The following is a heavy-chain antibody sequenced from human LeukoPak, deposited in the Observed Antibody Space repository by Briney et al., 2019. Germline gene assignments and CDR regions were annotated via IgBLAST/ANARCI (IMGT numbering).Heavy chain of an antibody. CDR3: AKSPGVLLWFGSFDY. Sequence: GGSLRLSCTASGFNFNEHGMHWVRQAPGKGLEWVAFLRHDGSNIHYADSVKGRFTISRDNSKKTVFLQMNSLRAADTAVYYCAKSPGVLLWFGSFDYWGQGTLVTVSS. CDR1: GFNFNEHG. V-gene: IGHV3-30*02. CDR2: LRHDGSNI. J-gene: IGHJ4*02. D-gene: IGHD3-10*01.